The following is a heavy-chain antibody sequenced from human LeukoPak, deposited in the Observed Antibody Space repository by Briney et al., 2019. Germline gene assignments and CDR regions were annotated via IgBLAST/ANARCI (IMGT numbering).Heavy chain of an antibody. J-gene: IGHJ4*02. CDR3: ARDCETHCGVDPPDY. D-gene: IGHD2-21*02. CDR2: IKQDGTVT. V-gene: IGHV3-7*01. CDR1: GFIFTKYW. Sequence: PGGSLRLSCAASGFIFTKYWMSWVRQAPGKGLEWVANIKQDGTVTYYVDSVKGRFSISRDDAKNSLYLQMDSLRVEDTAVYYCARDCETHCGVDPPDYWGQGTLVTVSS.